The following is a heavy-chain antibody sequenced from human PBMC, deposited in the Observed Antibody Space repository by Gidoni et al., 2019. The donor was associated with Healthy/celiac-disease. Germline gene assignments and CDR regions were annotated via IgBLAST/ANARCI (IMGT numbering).Heavy chain of an antibody. CDR2: IKQDGSEK. Sequence: EVQLVESGGCLVQPGVSLRLSFAASGFTFSSYWMSWVRQSPWKGLEWLANIKQDGSEKYYVDSVKGRCTISRDKAKNSLYLQRNSLRAEDTAVYYCARAFRTYYYDSSGYYGYWGQGTLVTVSS. D-gene: IGHD3-22*01. CDR3: ARAFRTYYYDSSGYYGY. CDR1: GFTFSSYW. V-gene: IGHV3-7*01. J-gene: IGHJ4*02.